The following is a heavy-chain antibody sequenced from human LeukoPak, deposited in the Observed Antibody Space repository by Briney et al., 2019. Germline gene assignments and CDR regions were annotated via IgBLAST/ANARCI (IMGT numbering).Heavy chain of an antibody. D-gene: IGHD3-22*01. CDR2: IIPIFGTA. J-gene: IGHJ4*02. CDR1: GGTFSSYA. Sequence: VASVKVSCKASGGTFSSYAISWVRQAPGQGLEWMGGIIPIFGTANYAQKFQGRVTMTRDMSTSTVYMELSSLRSEDTAVYYCARPFYYYDSSGFDYWGQGTLVTVSS. V-gene: IGHV1-69*05. CDR3: ARPFYYYDSSGFDY.